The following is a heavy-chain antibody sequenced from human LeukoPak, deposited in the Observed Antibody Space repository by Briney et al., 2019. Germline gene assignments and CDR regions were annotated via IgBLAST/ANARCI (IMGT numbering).Heavy chain of an antibody. CDR2: INSDGSST. D-gene: IGHD3-3*01. V-gene: IGHV3-74*01. Sequence: PGGSLRLSCAASGFTFSSYWMHWVRQAPGKGLVWVSRINSDGSSTSYADSVKGRFTISKDNAKNTLYLQMNSLRAEDTAVYYCARSPLEDFWYFDYWGQGTLVTVSS. CDR1: GFTFSSYW. J-gene: IGHJ4*02. CDR3: ARSPLEDFWYFDY.